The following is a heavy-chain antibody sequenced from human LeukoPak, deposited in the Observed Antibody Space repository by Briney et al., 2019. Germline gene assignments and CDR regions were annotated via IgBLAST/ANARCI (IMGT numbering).Heavy chain of an antibody. CDR1: GYTFINYG. Sequence: SVTVSCKASGYTFINYGISWVRQAPGQGLEWMGGIIPIFGTANYAQKFQGRVTITADESTSTAYMELSSLRSEDTAVYYCASEGDSSGYYGYAFDIWGQGTMVTVSS. CDR3: ASEGDSSGYYGYAFDI. J-gene: IGHJ3*02. V-gene: IGHV1-69*13. CDR2: IIPIFGTA. D-gene: IGHD3-22*01.